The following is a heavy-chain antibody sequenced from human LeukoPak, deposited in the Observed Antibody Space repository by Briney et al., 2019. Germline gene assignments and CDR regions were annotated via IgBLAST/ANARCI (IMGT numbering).Heavy chain of an antibody. CDR3: AKDTNKYNLYYFDY. CDR1: GFTFDDYA. V-gene: IGHV3-9*01. D-gene: IGHD1-14*01. CDR2: ISWNSGSI. J-gene: IGHJ4*02. Sequence: GRSLRLSCAASGFTFDDYAMHWVRQAPGKGLEWVSGISWNSGSIGYADSVKGRFTISRDNAKNSLYLQMNSLRAEDTALYYCAKDTNKYNLYYFDYWGQGTLVTVSS.